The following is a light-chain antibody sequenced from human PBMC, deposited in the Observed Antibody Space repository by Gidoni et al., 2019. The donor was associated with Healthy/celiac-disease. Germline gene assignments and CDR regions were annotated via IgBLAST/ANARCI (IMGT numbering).Light chain of an antibody. J-gene: IGKJ1*01. V-gene: IGKV1-5*01. CDR3: QQYNTYSRT. CDR1: QHISSW. Sequence: DIQMTQSPSTLSASVGDRVTITCRASQHISSWLAWYQKKPGKAPKPLIYDASSLESGVPSRFSGSGSGTEFTLTISSLQPDDFATYYCQQYNTYSRTFGQGTRVEIK. CDR2: DAS.